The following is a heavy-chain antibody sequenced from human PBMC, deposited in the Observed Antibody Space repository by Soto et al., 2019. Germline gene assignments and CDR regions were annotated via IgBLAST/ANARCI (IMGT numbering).Heavy chain of an antibody. Sequence: SETLSLTCTISGVSITTYYWSWLRQPPGKGLEWIAYISYSGTTDYNPALKSRVTAALDTSKNQFSLKMTSVTAADTAFYYCARDRVGVSSNWFDSWGRGTLVTVSS. V-gene: IGHV4-59*01. CDR2: ISYSGTT. J-gene: IGHJ5*01. D-gene: IGHD1-26*01. CDR1: GVSITTYY. CDR3: ARDRVGVSSNWFDS.